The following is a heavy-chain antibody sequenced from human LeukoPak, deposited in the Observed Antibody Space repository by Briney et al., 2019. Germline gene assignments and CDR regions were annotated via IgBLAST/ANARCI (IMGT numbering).Heavy chain of an antibody. V-gene: IGHV3-74*01. J-gene: IGHJ4*02. CDR3: ARICSSTDCLIPD. CDR1: GFTFSSSW. Sequence: TGGSLRLSCAASGFTFSSSWMHWVRQAPGKGLVWISRINSDASDTNYADFVKGRFTISRDNAKNTVYLQINSLRDEDTAVYYCARICSSTDCLIPDWGQGTLVTVSS. CDR2: INSDASDT. D-gene: IGHD2-2*01.